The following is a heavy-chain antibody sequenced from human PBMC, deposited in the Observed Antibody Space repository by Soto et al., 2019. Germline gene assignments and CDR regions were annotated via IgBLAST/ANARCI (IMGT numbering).Heavy chain of an antibody. CDR2: NTHSGST. CDR1: GGSFSGYY. CDR3: AREAEGQIPWYPQGTGNRAFDI. V-gene: IGHV4-34*01. J-gene: IGHJ3*02. Sequence: PSETLSLTCAVYGGSFSGYYWTWIRQPPGKGLEWIGENTHSGSTNYNPSLKSRVTISVDTSKNQFSLKLSSVTAADTAVYYCAREAEGQIPWYPQGTGNRAFDIWGQGTMVTVSS. D-gene: IGHD2-15*01.